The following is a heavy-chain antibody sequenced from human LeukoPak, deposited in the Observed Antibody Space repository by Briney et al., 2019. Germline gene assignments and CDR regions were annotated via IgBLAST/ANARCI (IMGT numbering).Heavy chain of an antibody. J-gene: IGHJ5*02. Sequence: LETLSLTCTVSGGSISSHYWSWIRQPPGKGLEWIGYIYYSGSTNYNPSLKSRVTISVDTSKNQFSLKLSSVTAADTAVYYCARGYCSSTSCYTSYWFDPWGQGTLVTVSS. V-gene: IGHV4-59*11. CDR2: IYYSGST. CDR1: GGSISSHY. D-gene: IGHD2-2*02. CDR3: ARGYCSSTSCYTSYWFDP.